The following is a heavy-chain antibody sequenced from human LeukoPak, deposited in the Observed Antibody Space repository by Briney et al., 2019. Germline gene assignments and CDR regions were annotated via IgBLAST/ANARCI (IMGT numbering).Heavy chain of an antibody. V-gene: IGHV3-53*01. CDR3: AREWERD. CDR1: GFTVSSNY. J-gene: IGHJ4*02. D-gene: IGHD1-26*01. CDR2: IYSGGSA. Sequence: GGSLRLSCAASGFTVSSNYMSWVRQAPGKGLEWVSVIYSGGSAYYADSVKGRFTISRDNSKNALYLQMNSLRAEDTAVYYCAREWERDWGQGTLVTVSS.